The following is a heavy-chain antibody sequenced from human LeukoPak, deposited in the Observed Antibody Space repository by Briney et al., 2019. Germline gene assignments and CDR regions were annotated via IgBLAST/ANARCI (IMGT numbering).Heavy chain of an antibody. CDR1: GFTFSSHN. CDR2: IKSKTDGGTT. CDR3: TTNIGPDSSGYYSNWYFDL. J-gene: IGHJ2*01. D-gene: IGHD3-22*01. V-gene: IGHV3-15*01. Sequence: GGSLRLSCAASGFTFSSHNMNWVRQAPGKGLEWVGRIKSKTDGGTTDYAAPVKGRFTISRGDSKNTLYLQMNSLKTEDTAVYYCTTNIGPDSSGYYSNWYFDLWGRGTLVTVSS.